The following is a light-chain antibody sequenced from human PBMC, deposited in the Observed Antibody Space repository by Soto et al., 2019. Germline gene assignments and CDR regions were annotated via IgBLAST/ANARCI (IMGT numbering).Light chain of an antibody. V-gene: IGKV3-15*01. J-gene: IGKJ2*01. CDR3: QHYYSLPYT. Sequence: EIVMTQSPATLSVSPGERATLSCRASQSVSSNLAWYQQKPGQAPRLLIYGASTRATGIPARFSGSGSGTEFTLTISSLQAEDVAVYYCQHYYSLPYTFGQGTKLEI. CDR1: QSVSSN. CDR2: GAS.